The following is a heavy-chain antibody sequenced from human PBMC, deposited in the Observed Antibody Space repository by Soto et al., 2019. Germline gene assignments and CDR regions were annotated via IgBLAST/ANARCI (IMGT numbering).Heavy chain of an antibody. J-gene: IGHJ4*02. CDR3: ARDRVGRTCPYYFDY. CDR1: GFTFSSFT. CDR2: TSSTGDTS. Sequence: EVQLLESGGGLVQPGGSLRLSCAASGFTFSSFTMSWVRQAPGKGLEWVSDTSSTGDTSSYADSVKGRFTISRDNAKNTLYLEMSSLRAEDTAVYYCARDRVGRTCPYYFDYWGQGSVVTVSS. V-gene: IGHV3-23*01. D-gene: IGHD1-26*01.